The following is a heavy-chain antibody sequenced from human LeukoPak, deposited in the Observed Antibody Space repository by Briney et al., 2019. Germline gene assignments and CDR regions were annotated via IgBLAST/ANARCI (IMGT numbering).Heavy chain of an antibody. CDR3: AGDLEMDQYNMDV. D-gene: IGHD5-24*01. V-gene: IGHV1-69*06. CDR1: GGTFSSYA. J-gene: IGHJ6*03. Sequence: ASVKVSCKASGGTFSSYAISWVRQAPGQGLEWMGGIIPIFGTANYAQKFQGRVTITADKSTSTAYMELSSLRSEDTAVYYCAGDLEMDQYNMDVWGKGTTVTISS. CDR2: IIPIFGTA.